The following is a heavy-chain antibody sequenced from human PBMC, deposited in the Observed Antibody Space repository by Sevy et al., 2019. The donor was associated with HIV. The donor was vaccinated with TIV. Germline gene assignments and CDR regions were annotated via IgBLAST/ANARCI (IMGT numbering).Heavy chain of an antibody. CDR3: ARDLFCSGGTCYRDDAFDI. CDR2: VRSRGSFI. J-gene: IGHJ3*02. Sequence: GGSLRLSCTASGFTFSSYNMDWVRQAPGRGLEWVSSVRSRGSFIDYADSVKGRFIISRDNAKNALYLQMNSLRAEDTAVYYCARDLFCSGGTCYRDDAFDIWGQGTMVTVSS. D-gene: IGHD2-15*01. CDR1: GFTFSSYN. V-gene: IGHV3-21*01.